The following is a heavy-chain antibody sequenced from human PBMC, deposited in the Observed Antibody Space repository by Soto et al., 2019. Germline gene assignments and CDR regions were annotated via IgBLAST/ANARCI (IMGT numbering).Heavy chain of an antibody. J-gene: IGHJ1*01. V-gene: IGHV1-18*01. CDR2: ISAYNGNT. CDR3: ARDLEYAQLVSSWLRH. D-gene: IGHD6-13*01. CDR1: GYTFTSYG. Sequence: QVQLVQSGAEVKKPGASVKVSCKASGYTFTSYGISWVRQAPGQGLEWMGWISAYNGNTNYAQKLQGRVTITTDTSTSKAYMELRSLRSDDTAVYYCARDLEYAQLVSSWLRHWGQGTLVTVSS.